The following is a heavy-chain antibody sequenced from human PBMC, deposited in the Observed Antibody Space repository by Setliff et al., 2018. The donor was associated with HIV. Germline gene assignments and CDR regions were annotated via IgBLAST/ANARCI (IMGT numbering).Heavy chain of an antibody. V-gene: IGHV3-30*02. J-gene: IGHJ4*02. Sequence: PGGSMRLSCAASRFDFNNYWMCWVRQAPGKGLEWVANIGQDGSNKYYADSVKGRFTISRDNSKNTLYLQMNSLRAEDTAVYYCAKDRYYDSSGSPSDYWGQGTLVTVSS. CDR3: AKDRYYDSSGSPSDY. CDR1: RFDFNNYW. CDR2: IGQDGSNK. D-gene: IGHD3-22*01.